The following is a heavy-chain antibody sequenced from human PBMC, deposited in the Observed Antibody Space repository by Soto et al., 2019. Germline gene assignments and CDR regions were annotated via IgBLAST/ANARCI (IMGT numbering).Heavy chain of an antibody. CDR1: GXTFDDYS. CDR3: VKDESINWYSGHFRH. Sequence: SLRLSCAASGXTFDDYSMDWVRRVPGKGLEWVSGINWNSGSIGYGDSVKGRFAISRDNAKESLHLQMNSMSAEDTAFYYCVKDESINWYSGHFRHWGQGTLVTVSS. D-gene: IGHD6-13*01. J-gene: IGHJ1*01. V-gene: IGHV3-9*01. CDR2: INWNSGSI.